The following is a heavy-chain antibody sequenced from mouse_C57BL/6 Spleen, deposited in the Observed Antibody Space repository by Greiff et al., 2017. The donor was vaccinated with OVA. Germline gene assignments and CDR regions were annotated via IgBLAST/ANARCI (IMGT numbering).Heavy chain of an antibody. Sequence: VQLQQSGAELVKPGASVKMSCKASGYTFTSYWITWVKQRPGQGLEWIGDIYPGSGSTNYNEKFKSKATLTVDTSSSTAYMQLSSLTSEDSAVYYCARLGSSYYYAMDYWGQGTSVTVSS. CDR2: IYPGSGST. V-gene: IGHV1-55*01. CDR1: GYTFTSYW. J-gene: IGHJ4*01. D-gene: IGHD1-1*01. CDR3: ARLGSSYYYAMDY.